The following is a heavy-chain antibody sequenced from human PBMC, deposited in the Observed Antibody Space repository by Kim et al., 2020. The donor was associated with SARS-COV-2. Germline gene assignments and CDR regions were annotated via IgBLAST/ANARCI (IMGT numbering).Heavy chain of an antibody. V-gene: IGHV4-59*08. D-gene: IGHD2-15*01. J-gene: IGHJ4*02. CDR3: ARQDKRSSTFDY. Sequence: THYNPSLKSRVTISVDTSKNQFSLKLSSVTAADTAVYYCARQDKRSSTFDYWGQGTLVTVSS. CDR2: T.